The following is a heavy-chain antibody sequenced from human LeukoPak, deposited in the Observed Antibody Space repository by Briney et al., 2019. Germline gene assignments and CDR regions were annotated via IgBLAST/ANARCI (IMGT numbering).Heavy chain of an antibody. CDR3: ARDGMVRGVINRKGPRPSWFDP. D-gene: IGHD3-10*01. J-gene: IGHJ5*02. V-gene: IGHV1-18*04. Sequence: ASVKVSCKASGYTFTSYGISWVRQAPGQGLEWMGWISAYNGNTNYAQKLQGRVTMTTDTSTSTAYMELRSLRSDDTAVYYYARDGMVRGVINRKGPRPSWFDPWGQGTLVTVSS. CDR1: GYTFTSYG. CDR2: ISAYNGNT.